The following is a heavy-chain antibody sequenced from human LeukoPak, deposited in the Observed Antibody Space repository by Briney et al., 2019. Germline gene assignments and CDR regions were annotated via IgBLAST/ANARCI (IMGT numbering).Heavy chain of an antibody. CDR2: IKEDGSDK. CDR3: VRGTRSNSF. CDR1: GFTFRNYW. D-gene: IGHD6-6*01. V-gene: IGHV3-7*01. J-gene: IGHJ4*02. Sequence: GGPLRLSCTASGFTFRNYWMSWVRQAPGKGLECVAYIKEDGSDKNYVDSVKGRFTISRDNAKSSLYLQMNSLRVEDTAVYYCVRGTRSNSFWGQGTQVTVSS.